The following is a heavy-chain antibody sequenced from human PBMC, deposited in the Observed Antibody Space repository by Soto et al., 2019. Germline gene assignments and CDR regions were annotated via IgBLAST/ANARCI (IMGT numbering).Heavy chain of an antibody. CDR1: GGSISSYY. CDR2: IYYSGSA. J-gene: IGHJ4*02. CDR3: GRGRYYDSSGYYPFDY. Sequence: LETLSLTCTVSGGSISSYYWSWIRQPPGKGLEWIGYIYYSGSAYYNPSLKSRVTISVDTSKNQFSLNLSSVTAADTAVYYCGRGRYYDSSGYYPFDYWGQGTLVTVSS. D-gene: IGHD3-22*01. V-gene: IGHV4-59*12.